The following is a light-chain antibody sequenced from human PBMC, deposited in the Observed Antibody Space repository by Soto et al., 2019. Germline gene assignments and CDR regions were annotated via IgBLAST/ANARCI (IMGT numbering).Light chain of an antibody. J-gene: IGKJ1*01. V-gene: IGKV1-8*01. Sequence: IQMTQSPSTLSGSVGDRVTITCLANQSINTYLNWYQQKQGKAPNLLIYGASTLQSGVPSRFSGSGSGTDFALTISGLQSEDFATYYCQQYYRFPWTFGQGTKVDIK. CDR2: GAS. CDR1: QSINTY. CDR3: QQYYRFPWT.